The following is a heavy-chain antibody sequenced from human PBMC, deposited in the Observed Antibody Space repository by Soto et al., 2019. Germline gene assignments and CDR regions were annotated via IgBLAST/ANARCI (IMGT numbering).Heavy chain of an antibody. V-gene: IGHV3-23*01. D-gene: IGHD5-18*01. CDR2: ISGSGGST. J-gene: IGHJ6*02. Sequence: GGSLRLSCAASGFTFSSYAMSWVRQAPGKGLEWVSAISGSGGSTYYADSVKGRFTISRDNSKNTLYLQMNSLRAEDTAVYYCAKDVVDTAMRIYYYGMDVWGQGTTVTVSS. CDR1: GFTFSSYA. CDR3: AKDVVDTAMRIYYYGMDV.